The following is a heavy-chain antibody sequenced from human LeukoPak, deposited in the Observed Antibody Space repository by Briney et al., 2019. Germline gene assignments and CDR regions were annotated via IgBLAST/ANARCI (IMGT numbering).Heavy chain of an antibody. V-gene: IGHV3-49*03. CDR1: GFTFGDYA. D-gene: IGHD1-26*01. CDR2: IRSKAYGGTT. Sequence: GGSLRLSCTASGFTFGDYAMSWFRQAPGKGLEWVGFIRSKAYGGTTEYAASVKGRFTISRDDSKSIAYLQMNSLKTKDTAVYYCTRYSGSYIRGAFDIWGQGTMVTVSS. J-gene: IGHJ3*02. CDR3: TRYSGSYIRGAFDI.